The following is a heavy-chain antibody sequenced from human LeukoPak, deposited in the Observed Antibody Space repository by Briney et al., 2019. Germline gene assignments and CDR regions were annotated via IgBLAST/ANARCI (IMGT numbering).Heavy chain of an antibody. CDR1: GFTFSIYG. Sequence: GRSLRLSCAASGFTFSIYGMHWVRQAPGKGLEWVAVISYDGSNKYYADSVKGRFTISRDNSKNTLYLQMNSLRAEDTAVYYCAKDLIVGAPEYWGQGTLVTVSS. V-gene: IGHV3-30*18. CDR3: AKDLIVGAPEY. D-gene: IGHD1-26*01. J-gene: IGHJ4*02. CDR2: ISYDGSNK.